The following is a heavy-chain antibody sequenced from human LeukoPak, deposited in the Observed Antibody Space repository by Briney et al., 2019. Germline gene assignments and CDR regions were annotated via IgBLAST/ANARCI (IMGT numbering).Heavy chain of an antibody. CDR2: INHSGST. Sequence: PSGTLSLTCAVYGGSFSGYYWSWIRQPPGKGLEWIGEINHSGSTNYNPSLKSRVTISVDTSKNQFSLKLSCVTAADTAVYYCARGRRFLEWLLRFDPWGQGTLVTVSS. CDR3: ARGRRFLEWLLRFDP. V-gene: IGHV4-34*01. J-gene: IGHJ5*02. D-gene: IGHD3-3*01. CDR1: GGSFSGYY.